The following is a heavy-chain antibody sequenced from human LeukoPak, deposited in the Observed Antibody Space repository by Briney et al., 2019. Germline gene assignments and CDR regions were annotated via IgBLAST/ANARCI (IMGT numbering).Heavy chain of an antibody. D-gene: IGHD3-10*01. CDR2: ISAYNGNT. V-gene: IGHV1-18*01. Sequence: ASVKVSCKASGYTFTSYGINWVRQAPGQGLEWMGWISAYNGNTNYAQKLQGRVTMTTDTSTSTAYMELRSLRSDDTAVYYCARVVQAETMVRGVIVAYYFDYWGQGTLVTVSS. J-gene: IGHJ4*02. CDR3: ARVVQAETMVRGVIVAYYFDY. CDR1: GYTFTSYG.